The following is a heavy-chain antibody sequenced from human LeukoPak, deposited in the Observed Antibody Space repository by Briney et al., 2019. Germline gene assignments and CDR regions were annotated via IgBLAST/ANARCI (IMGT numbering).Heavy chain of an antibody. CDR1: GYTFTSYV. D-gene: IGHD3-3*01. J-gene: IGHJ5*02. CDR3: ARGPIFDP. V-gene: IGHV1-8*01. Sequence: GASVKVSCKACGYTFTSYVINWVRQATGQGLEWMGWMNPNSGNTGCAQKFQGRVTMTRNTSISTAYMELSGLRSEDTAVYYCARGPIFDPWGQGTLVTVSS. CDR2: MNPNSGNT.